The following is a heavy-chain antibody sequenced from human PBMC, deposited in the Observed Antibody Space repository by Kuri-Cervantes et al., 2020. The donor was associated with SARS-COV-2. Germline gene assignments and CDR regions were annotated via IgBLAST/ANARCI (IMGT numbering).Heavy chain of an antibody. CDR2: IKSKTDGGTT. CDR1: GFTFSNAW. V-gene: IGHV3-15*01. Sequence: LSLPCAASGFTFSNAWMSWVRQAPGKGLEWVGRIKSKTDGGTTDYAAPVKGRFTISRDDSKNTLYLQMNSLKTEDTAVYYCTSSPTIFGVVIISGNSWGQGTLVTVSS. D-gene: IGHD3-3*01. J-gene: IGHJ4*02. CDR3: TSSPTIFGVVIISGNS.